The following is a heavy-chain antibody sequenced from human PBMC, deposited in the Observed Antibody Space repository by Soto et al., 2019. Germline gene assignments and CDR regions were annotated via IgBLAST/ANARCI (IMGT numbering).Heavy chain of an antibody. CDR3: AIVKGYSCGWYYFEY. J-gene: IGHJ4*02. Sequence: EVQLVESGGGLVQPGRSLRLSCAASGFTFDDYAMHWVRQAPGKGLEGVSGISWNSGSIGYADPVKGRFTISRDNAKNCLYLQMNSLGAEDTALYYCAIVKGYSCGWYYFEYWGQGTLVTVSS. D-gene: IGHD6-19*01. CDR1: GFTFDDYA. V-gene: IGHV3-9*01. CDR2: ISWNSGSI.